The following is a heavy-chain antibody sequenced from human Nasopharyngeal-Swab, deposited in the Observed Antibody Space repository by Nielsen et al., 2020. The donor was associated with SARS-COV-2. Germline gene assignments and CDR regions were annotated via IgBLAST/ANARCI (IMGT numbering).Heavy chain of an antibody. CDR3: ARDYCSSTSCYGPSYYYGMDV. CDR2: IYYSGST. J-gene: IGHJ6*02. D-gene: IGHD2-2*01. CDR1: GGSISSYY. V-gene: IGHV4-59*01. Sequence: SETLSLTCTVSGGSISSYYWSWIRQPPGKGLGWIGYIYYSGSTNYNPSLKSRVTISVDTSKNQFSLKLGSVTAADTAVYYCARDYCSSTSCYGPSYYYGMDVWGQGTTVTVSS.